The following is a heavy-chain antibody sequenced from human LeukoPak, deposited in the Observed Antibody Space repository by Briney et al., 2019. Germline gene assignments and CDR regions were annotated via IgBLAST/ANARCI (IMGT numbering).Heavy chain of an antibody. CDR2: IYPGDSDT. V-gene: IGHV5-51*01. D-gene: IGHD4-23*01. Sequence: GESLKISCKGSGYSFASSWIGWVRQMPGKGLEWMGIIYPGDSDTRYSPSFQGQVTISADKSISTAYLQWSSLKASDTAMYYCARGRTTVVTPDAFDIWGQGTMVTVSS. CDR1: GYSFASSW. J-gene: IGHJ3*02. CDR3: ARGRTTVVTPDAFDI.